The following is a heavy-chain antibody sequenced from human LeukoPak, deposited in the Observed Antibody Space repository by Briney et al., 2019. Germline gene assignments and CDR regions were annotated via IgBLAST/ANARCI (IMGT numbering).Heavy chain of an antibody. CDR1: GYTFSGYY. CDR3: ARDRAVATIGGVDY. V-gene: IGHV1-2*02. Sequence: GASVKVSCKASGYTFSGYYMQWVRQAPRQGLEWMGWINPNSGDTNYAQKFQGRVTMTRDTSISTAYMELSSLRSDDTAVYYCARDRAVATIGGVDYWGQGTLVTVSS. CDR2: INPNSGDT. D-gene: IGHD5-12*01. J-gene: IGHJ4*02.